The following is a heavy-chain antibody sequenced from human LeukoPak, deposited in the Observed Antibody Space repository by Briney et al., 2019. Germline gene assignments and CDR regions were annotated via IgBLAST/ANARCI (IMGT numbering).Heavy chain of an antibody. Sequence: PGGSLRLSCAASGFTFSSYAMSWVRQAPGKGLEWVSAISGSGGSTYYADSVKGRFTISRDNSKNTLYLQVNSLRAEDTAVYYCARALAAGPWYFDLWGRGTLVTVSS. CDR2: ISGSGGST. D-gene: IGHD6-13*01. V-gene: IGHV3-23*01. J-gene: IGHJ2*01. CDR3: ARALAAGPWYFDL. CDR1: GFTFSSYA.